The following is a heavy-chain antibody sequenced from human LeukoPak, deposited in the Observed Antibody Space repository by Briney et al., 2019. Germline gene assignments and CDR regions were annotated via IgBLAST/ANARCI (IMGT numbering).Heavy chain of an antibody. CDR1: GGSISSSSYY. D-gene: IGHD2-21*02. J-gene: IGHJ5*02. CDR2: IYYSGST. CDR3: ARYIVVVTAQRWKFDP. Sequence: SETLSLTCTVSGGSISSSSYYWGWIRQPPGKGLEWIGSIYYSGSTYYNPSLKSRVTISLDKSKNQFSLRLSSVTAADTAVYYCARYIVVVTAQRWKFDPWGQGTLVTVSS. V-gene: IGHV4-39*07.